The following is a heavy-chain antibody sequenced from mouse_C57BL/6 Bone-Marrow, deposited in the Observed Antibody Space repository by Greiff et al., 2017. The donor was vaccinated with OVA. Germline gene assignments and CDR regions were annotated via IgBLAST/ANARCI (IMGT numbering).Heavy chain of an antibody. CDR1: GFTLSSYA. CDR3: ARDPEYFDY. J-gene: IGHJ2*01. CDR2: ISDGGSYT. Sequence: EVKLVESGGGLVKPGGSLKLSCAASGFTLSSYAMSWVRQTPEKRLEWVATISDGGSYTYYPDNVKGRFTISRDNAKNNLYLQMSHLKSEDTAMYYCARDPEYFDYWGQGTTLTVSS. V-gene: IGHV5-4*01.